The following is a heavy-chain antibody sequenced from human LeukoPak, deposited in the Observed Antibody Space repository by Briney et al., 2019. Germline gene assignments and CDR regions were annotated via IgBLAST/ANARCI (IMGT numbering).Heavy chain of an antibody. V-gene: IGHV1-69*13. CDR3: ARVGEDCGGDCYRRMDEYFQH. J-gene: IGHJ1*01. Sequence: ASVKVSCKASGGTFSTYAISWVRQAPGQGLEWMGGIIPIFGTSNYAQKFQGRVTITADESTSTAYMELSSLRSEDTAVYYCARVGEDCGGDCYRRMDEYFQHWGQGTLVTVSS. CDR2: IIPIFGTS. D-gene: IGHD2-21*02. CDR1: GGTFSTYA.